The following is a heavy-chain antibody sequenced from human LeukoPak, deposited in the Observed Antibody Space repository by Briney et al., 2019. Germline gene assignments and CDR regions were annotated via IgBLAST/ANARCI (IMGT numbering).Heavy chain of an antibody. D-gene: IGHD3-22*01. J-gene: IGHJ5*02. CDR1: GYTFISHS. CDR3: TRLYSSLDWLDP. CDR2: INTYNGDT. Sequence: ASVKVSCKTSGYTFISHSLTWVRQAPGQGLEWMGWINTYNGDTNYAENIKGRVTLTIDASTSTAYMELRSLNSDDTAVYYCTRLYSSLDWLDPWGQGTLVTVSS. V-gene: IGHV1-18*01.